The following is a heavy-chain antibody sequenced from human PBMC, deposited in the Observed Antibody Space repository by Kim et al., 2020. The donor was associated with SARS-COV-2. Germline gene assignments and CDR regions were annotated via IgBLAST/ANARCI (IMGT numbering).Heavy chain of an antibody. D-gene: IGHD5-18*01. J-gene: IGHJ6*02. Sequence: SETLSLTCTVSGGSISSYYWSWIRQPPGKGLEWIGYIYYSGSTNYNPSLKSRVTISVDTSKNQFSLKLSSVTAADTAVYYCARDRADGIQLWSSSPEYYGMDVWGQGTTVTVSS. CDR1: GGSISSYY. CDR2: IYYSGST. CDR3: ARDRADGIQLWSSSPEYYGMDV. V-gene: IGHV4-59*13.